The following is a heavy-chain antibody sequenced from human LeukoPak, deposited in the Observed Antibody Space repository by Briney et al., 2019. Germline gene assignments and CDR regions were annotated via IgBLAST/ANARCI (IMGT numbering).Heavy chain of an antibody. J-gene: IGHJ4*02. CDR2: ISGSGGST. V-gene: IGHV3-23*01. CDR3: ARDWGYCSSTSCYTAIY. D-gene: IGHD2-2*02. CDR1: GFTFSSYA. Sequence: GGSLRLSCAASGFTFSSYAMSWVRQAPGKGLEWVSAISGSGGSTYYADSVKGRFTISRDNSKNTLYLQMNSLRAEDTAVYYCARDWGYCSSTSCYTAIYWGQGTLVTVTS.